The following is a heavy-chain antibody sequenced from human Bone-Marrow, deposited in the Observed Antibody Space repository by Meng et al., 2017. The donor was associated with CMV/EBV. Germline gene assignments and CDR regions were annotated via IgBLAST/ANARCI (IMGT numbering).Heavy chain of an antibody. CDR3: ARDLSIWAAGYGMDV. V-gene: IGHV3-21*01. D-gene: IGHD6-13*01. CDR1: GFTFSSYS. Sequence: GESLKISCAASGFTFSSYSMNWVRQAPGKGLEWVSSISSSSSYIYYADSVKGRFTISRDNAKNSLYLQMNSLRAEDTAVYYCARDLSIWAAGYGMDVWGQGPTVTVYS. CDR2: ISSSSSYI. J-gene: IGHJ6*01.